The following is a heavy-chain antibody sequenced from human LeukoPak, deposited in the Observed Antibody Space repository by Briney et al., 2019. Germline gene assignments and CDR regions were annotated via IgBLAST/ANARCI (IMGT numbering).Heavy chain of an antibody. Sequence: GGSLRLSCAASGFTFRDYYMSWIRQAPGKGLGWVSDISSSGSRIYNADSVKGRFTISRDNAKNSLYLQMNSLRAEDTAVYYCARAFNDGFDIWGQGTMVAVSS. CDR2: ISSSGSRI. J-gene: IGHJ3*02. CDR3: ARAFNDGFDI. CDR1: GFTFRDYY. V-gene: IGHV3-11*04.